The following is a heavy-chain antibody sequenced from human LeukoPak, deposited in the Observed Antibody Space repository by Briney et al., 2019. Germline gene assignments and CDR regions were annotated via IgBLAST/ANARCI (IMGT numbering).Heavy chain of an antibody. CDR1: GYTFTSYA. CDR2: INAGNGNT. V-gene: IGHV1-3*01. Sequence: ASVKVSCKASGYTFTSYAMHWVRQAPGQRLEWMGWINAGNGNTKYSQKFQGRVTITRDTSASTAYMELSSLRSEDTAVYYCARDYPYYDFWSGYQTVNWFDPWGQGTLVTVSS. CDR3: ARDYPYYDFWSGYQTVNWFDP. J-gene: IGHJ5*02. D-gene: IGHD3-3*01.